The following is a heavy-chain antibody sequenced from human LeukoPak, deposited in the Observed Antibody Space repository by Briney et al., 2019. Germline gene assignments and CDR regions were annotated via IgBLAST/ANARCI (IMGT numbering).Heavy chain of an antibody. V-gene: IGHV3-48*01. CDR3: ARALYCSSSNCPSRVDY. D-gene: IGHD2-2*01. CDR2: ISGTSSTI. Sequence: PGGSLRLSCAASGFTFSSYSMNWARQAPGKGLEWVSYISGTSSTIYYADSVKGRFTISRDNAKNSLYLQMNSLRAEDTAVYYCARALYCSSSNCPSRVDYWGQGTLVTVSS. J-gene: IGHJ4*02. CDR1: GFTFSSYS.